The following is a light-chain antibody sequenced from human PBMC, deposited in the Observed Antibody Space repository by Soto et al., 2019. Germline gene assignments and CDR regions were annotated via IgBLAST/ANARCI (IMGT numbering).Light chain of an antibody. V-gene: IGKV4-1*01. J-gene: IGKJ2*02. Sequence: DIVMTQSPDSLAVSLGEKATINCKASQSVLYSSVNKNILAWYQQKPGQPPKLLIYLASIWESGVTDRFSGSGSGTDFTLTISSMQAEDVALYYCHQYYSTPRTFGQGTKLEIK. CDR1: QSVLYSSVNKNI. CDR2: LAS. CDR3: HQYYSTPRT.